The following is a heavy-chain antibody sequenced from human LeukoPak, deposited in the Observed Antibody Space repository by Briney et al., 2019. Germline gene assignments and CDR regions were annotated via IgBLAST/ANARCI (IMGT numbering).Heavy chain of an antibody. CDR1: GFAFSSYG. CDR3: AKDVGIVVVPAAMSAFDI. Sequence: PGGSLRLSCAASGFAFSSYGMHWVRQAPGKGLEWVAVISYDGSNKYYADSVKGRFTISRDISKNTLYLQMNSLRAEDTAVYYCAKDVGIVVVPAAMSAFDIWGQGTMVTVSS. J-gene: IGHJ3*02. D-gene: IGHD2-2*03. CDR2: ISYDGSNK. V-gene: IGHV3-30*18.